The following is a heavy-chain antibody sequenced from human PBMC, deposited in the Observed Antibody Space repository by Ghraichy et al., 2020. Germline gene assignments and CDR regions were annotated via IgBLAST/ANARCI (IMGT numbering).Heavy chain of an antibody. V-gene: IGHV3-23*01. Sequence: GGSLRLSCAASGFTFSSYTINWVRQAPGKGLEWVAAISGSGGSTYYADSVKGRFTISRDNSKNPLYPQMNSLRAEDTAMYYCSTGYCSRSTCYGGFDPSGQGTLVTVSS. D-gene: IGHD2-2*03. CDR1: GFTFSSYT. CDR3: STGYCSRSTCYGGFDP. J-gene: IGHJ5*02. CDR2: ISGSGGST.